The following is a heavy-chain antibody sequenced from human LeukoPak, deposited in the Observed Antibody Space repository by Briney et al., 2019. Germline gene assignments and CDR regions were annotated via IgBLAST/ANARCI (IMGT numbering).Heavy chain of an antibody. D-gene: IGHD3-22*01. CDR2: INPNSGGT. J-gene: IGHJ4*02. CDR1: GYTFTGYY. CDR3: ARDSGMDYYDSSGYYYVLLRN. Sequence: ATVKVSCKASGYTFTGYYMHWVRQAPGQGLEWMGWINPNSGGTNYTQKFQGRVTMTRDTSISTAYMELSRLRSDDTAVYYCARDSGMDYYDSSGYYYVLLRNWGQGTLITVSS. V-gene: IGHV1-2*02.